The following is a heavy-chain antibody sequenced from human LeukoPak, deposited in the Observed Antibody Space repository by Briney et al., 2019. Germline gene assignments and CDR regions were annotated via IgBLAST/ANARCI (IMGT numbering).Heavy chain of an antibody. Sequence: PGGSLRLSCAASGVTFSTYGMHWVRQAPGKGLEWVAVISFDGNNQYYADSVTGRFTISRDNTKNTLYLQMSGLRTEDTAVYYCAFVPRNSPTGSTFDNWGKETLVTVSS. V-gene: IGHV3-30*03. CDR1: GVTFSTYG. CDR3: AFVPRNSPTGSTFDN. D-gene: IGHD1-14*01. CDR2: ISFDGNNQ. J-gene: IGHJ4*02.